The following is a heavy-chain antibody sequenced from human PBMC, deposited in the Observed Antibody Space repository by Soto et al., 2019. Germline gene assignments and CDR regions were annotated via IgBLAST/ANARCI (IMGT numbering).Heavy chain of an antibody. CDR2: IRSKANSYAT. D-gene: IGHD2-2*03. CDR3: WILRGANTGLYKFLGY. CDR1: GFTFSGSA. Sequence: GGSLRLSCAASGFTFSGSAMHWVRQASGKGLEWVGRIRSKANSYATAYAASVKGRFTISRDDSKNTAYLQMNSLKTEDTAVYYCWILRGANTGLYKFLGYWGQGTLVTVSS. V-gene: IGHV3-73*01. J-gene: IGHJ4*02.